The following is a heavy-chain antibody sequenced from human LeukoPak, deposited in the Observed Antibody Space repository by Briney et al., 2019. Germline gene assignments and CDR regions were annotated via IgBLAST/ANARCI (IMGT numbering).Heavy chain of an antibody. J-gene: IGHJ5*02. CDR3: ARDNSVGDIAWWFDP. CDR1: GYTSTNYV. Sequence: RASVKVSCKASGYTSTNYVISWVRQAPGQGLEWMGWISAYNGNTNYAQKLQGRVTMTTDTSTSTAYMELRSLRSEDTAVYYCARDNSVGDIAWWFDPWGQGTLVTVSS. D-gene: IGHD3-10*01. CDR2: ISAYNGNT. V-gene: IGHV1-18*01.